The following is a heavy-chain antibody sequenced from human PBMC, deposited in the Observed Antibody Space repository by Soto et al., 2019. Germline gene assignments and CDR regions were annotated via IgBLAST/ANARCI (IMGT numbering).Heavy chain of an antibody. CDR2: ISYDGSNK. V-gene: IGHV3-30*18. CDR3: AKDHEFVELRFLENYYYYGMDV. J-gene: IGHJ6*02. CDR1: GFTFSSYG. Sequence: GGSLRLSCAASGFTFSSYGMHWVRQAPGKGLEWVAVISYDGSNKYYADSVKGRFTISRDNSKNTLYLQMNSLRAEDTAVYYCAKDHEFVELRFLENYYYYGMDVWGQGTTVTVSS. D-gene: IGHD3-3*01.